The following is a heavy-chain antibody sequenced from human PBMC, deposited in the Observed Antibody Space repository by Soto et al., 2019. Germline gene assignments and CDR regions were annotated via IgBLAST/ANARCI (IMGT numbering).Heavy chain of an antibody. J-gene: IGHJ5*02. CDR2: IYYSGST. V-gene: IGHV4-31*03. CDR3: AREQYDYGDYDVDP. CDR1: GGSISSGGYY. Sequence: PSETLSLTCTVSGGSISSGGYYWSWIRQHPGKGLEWIGYIYYSGSTYYNPSLRSRVTISVDTSKNQFSLKLSSVTAADTAVYYCAREQYDYGDYDVDPWGQGTLVTVSS. D-gene: IGHD4-17*01.